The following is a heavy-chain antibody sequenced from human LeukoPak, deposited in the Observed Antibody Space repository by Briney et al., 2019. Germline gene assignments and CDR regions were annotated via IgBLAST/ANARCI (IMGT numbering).Heavy chain of an antibody. CDR2: INPNSGGT. Sequence: ASVKDSCKASGYTFIGYYMHWVRQAPGQGVEWMGWINPNSGGTNYAQKFQGRVTMTRDTSISTAYMEQSRLRSDDTAEYNCVSSPGHDSSGYYYYYWGQGTLVTVSS. V-gene: IGHV1-2*02. CDR1: GYTFIGYY. D-gene: IGHD3-22*01. J-gene: IGHJ4*02. CDR3: VSSPGHDSSGYYYYY.